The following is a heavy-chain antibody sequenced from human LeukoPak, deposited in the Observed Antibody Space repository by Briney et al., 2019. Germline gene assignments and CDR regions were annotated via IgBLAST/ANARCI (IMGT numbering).Heavy chain of an antibody. Sequence: GGSLRLSCAASGFTFSSYGMHWVRQAPGKGLEWVAVIWYDGSNKYYADSVKGRFTISRDNSKNTLYLQMNSLRAEDTAVYYCARGRAWLETKGSDAFDIWGQGTMVTVSS. V-gene: IGHV3-33*01. CDR3: ARGRAWLETKGSDAFDI. D-gene: IGHD6-19*01. CDR2: IWYDGSNK. J-gene: IGHJ3*02. CDR1: GFTFSSYG.